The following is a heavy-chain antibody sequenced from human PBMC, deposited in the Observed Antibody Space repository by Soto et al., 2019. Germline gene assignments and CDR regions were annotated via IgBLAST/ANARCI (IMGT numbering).Heavy chain of an antibody. Sequence: GGSLRLSCAASGFTFISYAMHLVRQAPCKGLEWVAVISYDGSNKYYADSVKGRFTISRDNSKNTLYLQMNSLRAEDTAVYYCARDVGGPDYWGQGTLVTVSS. J-gene: IGHJ4*02. CDR3: ARDVGGPDY. CDR2: ISYDGSNK. D-gene: IGHD3-16*01. CDR1: GFTFISYA. V-gene: IGHV3-30-3*01.